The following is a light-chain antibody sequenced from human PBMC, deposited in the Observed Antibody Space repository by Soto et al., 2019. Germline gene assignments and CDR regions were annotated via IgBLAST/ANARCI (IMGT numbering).Light chain of an antibody. Sequence: EIVLTQSPATLSLSPGERATLSCRASQSVSTYLAWYQHKPGQAPRLLIYDASKRATGIPARFSGSGSGTDFTLTITSLEPEDFGVYDCQQRSNWPPTWTFGQGTKVDIK. CDR2: DAS. CDR1: QSVSTY. V-gene: IGKV3-11*01. CDR3: QQRSNWPPTWT. J-gene: IGKJ1*01.